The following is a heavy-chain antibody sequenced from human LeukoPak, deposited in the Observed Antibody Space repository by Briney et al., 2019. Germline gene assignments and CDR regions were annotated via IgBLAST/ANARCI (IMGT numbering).Heavy chain of an antibody. D-gene: IGHD3-10*01. V-gene: IGHV1-2*02. Sequence: ASVKVSCKASGYTFTGYYMHWVRQAPGQGLGWMGWINPNSGGTNYAQKFQGRVTMTRDTSISTAYMELSRLRSDDTAVYYCARDNTWFGELLFWFDPWGQGTLVTVSS. CDR1: GYTFTGYY. CDR2: INPNSGGT. CDR3: ARDNTWFGELLFWFDP. J-gene: IGHJ5*02.